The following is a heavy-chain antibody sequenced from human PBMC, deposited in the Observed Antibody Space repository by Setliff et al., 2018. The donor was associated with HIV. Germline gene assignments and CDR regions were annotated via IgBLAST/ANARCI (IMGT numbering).Heavy chain of an antibody. V-gene: IGHV4-61*02. CDR2: IYSSGST. CDR1: GDSITSVTYY. CDR3: ARTEWELHRVNDAFDV. D-gene: IGHD1-26*01. J-gene: IGHJ3*01. Sequence: SETLSLTCTVSGDSITSVTYYWSWIRQPAGKGLDWIGRIYSSGSTSYNPSLKGRVTISIDTPKNQFSLTLTSVTAADTAVYYCARTEWELHRVNDAFDVWGQGTMVTVSS.